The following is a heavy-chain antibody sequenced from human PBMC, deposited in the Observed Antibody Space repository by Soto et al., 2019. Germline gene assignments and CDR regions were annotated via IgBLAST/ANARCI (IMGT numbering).Heavy chain of an antibody. Sequence: TSETLSLTCTVSGGSISGSSYYWGWIRQPPGKGLEWIGSIYYSGSTYYNPSLKSRVTISVDTSKNQFSLKLSSVTAADTALYYCARQGSQLLKGGNWFDPWGQGTLVTVSS. CDR3: ARQGSQLLKGGNWFDP. J-gene: IGHJ5*02. CDR2: IYYSGST. V-gene: IGHV4-39*01. D-gene: IGHD2-2*01. CDR1: GGSISGSSYY.